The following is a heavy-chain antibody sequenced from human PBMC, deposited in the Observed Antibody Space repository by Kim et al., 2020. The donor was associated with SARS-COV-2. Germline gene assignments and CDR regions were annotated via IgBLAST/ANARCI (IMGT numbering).Heavy chain of an antibody. CDR3: ARGPSYFPLDY. D-gene: IGHD3-10*01. V-gene: IGHV3-53*01. J-gene: IGHJ4*02. Sequence: GGSLRLSCAASGFIVSTNYMSWVRQAPGKGLEWVSVIYSGGSTYYADSVKGRFTISRDNSKNTLYLQMNSLRADDTAVYYCARGPSYFPLDYWGQGSLGT. CDR2: IYSGGST. CDR1: GFIVSTNY.